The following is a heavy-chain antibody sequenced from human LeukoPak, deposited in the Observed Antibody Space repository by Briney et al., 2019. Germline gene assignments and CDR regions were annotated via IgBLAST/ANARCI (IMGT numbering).Heavy chain of an antibody. CDR3: ARDYYYDSSGFDAFDI. D-gene: IGHD3-22*01. Sequence: SETLSLTCTVSGGSISSSSYYWGWIRQPPGKGLEWIGSIYYSGSTYYNPSLKSRVTISVDTSKNQFSLKLSSVTAADTAVYYCARDYYYDSSGFDAFDIWGQGTMVTVSS. J-gene: IGHJ3*02. CDR1: GGSISSSSYY. CDR2: IYYSGST. V-gene: IGHV4-39*07.